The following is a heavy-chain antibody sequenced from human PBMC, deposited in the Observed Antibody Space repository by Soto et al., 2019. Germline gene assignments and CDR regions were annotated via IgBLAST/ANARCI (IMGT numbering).Heavy chain of an antibody. Sequence: GGSLRLSCAASGFTFSSYGMHWVRQAPGKGLEWVAVISYDGSNKYYADSVKGRFTISRDNSKNTLYLQMNSLRAEDTAVYYCAKDVKVQRNYYYYYMDVWGKGTTVTVSS. D-gene: IGHD6-25*01. J-gene: IGHJ6*03. CDR2: ISYDGSNK. V-gene: IGHV3-30*18. CDR3: AKDVKVQRNYYYYYMDV. CDR1: GFTFSSYG.